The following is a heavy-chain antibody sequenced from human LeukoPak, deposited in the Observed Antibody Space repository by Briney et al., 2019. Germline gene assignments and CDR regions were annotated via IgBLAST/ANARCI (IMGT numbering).Heavy chain of an antibody. V-gene: IGHV1-2*02. CDR3: ARATTYYYGSGSYYNDY. J-gene: IGHJ4*02. Sequence: SVKVSCKASGYTFTGYYMHWVRQAPGQGLEWMGWINPNSGGTNYAQKFQGRVTMTRDTSISTAYMELSRLRSDDTAVYYCARATTYYYGSGSYYNDYWGQGTLVTVSA. D-gene: IGHD3-10*01. CDR1: GYTFTGYY. CDR2: INPNSGGT.